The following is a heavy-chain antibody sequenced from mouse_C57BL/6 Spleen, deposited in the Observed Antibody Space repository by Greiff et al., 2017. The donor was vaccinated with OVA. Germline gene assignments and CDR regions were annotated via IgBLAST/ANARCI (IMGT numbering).Heavy chain of an antibody. J-gene: IGHJ2*01. CDR1: GYTFTSYW. V-gene: IGHV1-50*01. Sequence: QVQLKESGAELVKPGASEKLSCKASGYTFTSYWMQWVKQRPGQGLEWIGEIDPSDSYTNYNQKFKGKATLTVDTSSSTAYMQLSSLTSEDSAVYYCAKTAQATDYWGQGTTLTVSS. D-gene: IGHD3-2*02. CDR3: AKTAQATDY. CDR2: IDPSDSYT.